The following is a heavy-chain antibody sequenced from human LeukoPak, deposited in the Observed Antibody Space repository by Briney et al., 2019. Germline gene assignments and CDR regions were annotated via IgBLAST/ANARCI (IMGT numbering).Heavy chain of an antibody. J-gene: IGHJ6*03. CDR2: VHITGDT. V-gene: IGHV4-61*02. D-gene: IGHD5-24*01. CDR3: ARGTLGETATEFYYMDV. CDR1: GDSISSGSYY. Sequence: PSQTLSLTCTVSGDSISSGSYYWSWVRQSAGKGLEWIGRVHITGDTKYNPSLKSRVTISEDTFKNQFSLKLSSVTAADTAVYYCARGTLGETATEFYYMDVWGKGTTVTISS.